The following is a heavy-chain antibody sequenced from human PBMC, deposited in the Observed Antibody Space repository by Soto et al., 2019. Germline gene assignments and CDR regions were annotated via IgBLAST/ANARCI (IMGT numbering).Heavy chain of an antibody. V-gene: IGHV3-13*01. D-gene: IGHD3-3*01. CDR1: GFTFSSYA. Sequence: EVQLVESGGGLVQPGGSLRLSCVASGFTFSSYAMHWVRQATGKGLEWVSAMGTAGDTYYPGSVKGRFTISRENAKNSLYLQMNSLRAGDTAVYYCARGYFWSGYFRFDPWGQGTLVTVSS. J-gene: IGHJ5*02. CDR3: ARGYFWSGYFRFDP. CDR2: MGTAGDT.